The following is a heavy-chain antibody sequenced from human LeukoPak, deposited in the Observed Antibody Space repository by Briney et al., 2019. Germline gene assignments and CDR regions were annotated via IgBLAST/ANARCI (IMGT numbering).Heavy chain of an antibody. CDR3: AKSPAGDAAFDI. V-gene: IGHV3-23*01. J-gene: IGHJ3*02. CDR2: ISGSGGST. Sequence: PGGSLRLSCAASGFTFSNFAVSWVRQAPGKGLEWVSAISGSGGSTYYADSVKGRFTISRDKSKNTLYLQMNSLRAEDTAVYYCAKSPAGDAAFDIWGQGTMVTVSS. D-gene: IGHD3-16*01. CDR1: GFTFSNFA.